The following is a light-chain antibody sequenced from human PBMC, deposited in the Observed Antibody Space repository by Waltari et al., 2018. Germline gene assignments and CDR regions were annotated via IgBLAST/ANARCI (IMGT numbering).Light chain of an antibody. CDR2: HTS. V-gene: IGKV3-20*01. Sequence: EIVLTQSPGTLSLSPGERATLSCRASQNISKYLAWYQKKPGQAPRLLIYHTSIRAAGIPDRFSGSGSGTDFSLFISRLEPEDFAVYYCQHYVRLPATFGQGTKVEIK. CDR1: QNISKY. CDR3: QHYVRLPAT. J-gene: IGKJ1*01.